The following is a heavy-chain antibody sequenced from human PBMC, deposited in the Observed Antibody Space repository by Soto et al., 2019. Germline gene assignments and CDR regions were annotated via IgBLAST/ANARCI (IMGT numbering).Heavy chain of an antibody. CDR3: GTDQGGFGELLDY. CDR1: GFTFSSYG. V-gene: IGHV3-30*03. J-gene: IGHJ4*02. CDR2: ISYDGSNK. D-gene: IGHD3-10*01. Sequence: QVQRVESGGGVVQPGRSLRLSCAASGFTFSSYGMHWVRQAPGKWLEWVAVISYDGSNKYYAVSMKGRFTISRDNSKHSLYLQMNSRRAEDTDVYYCGTDQGGFGELLDYWGQGTLVTVSS.